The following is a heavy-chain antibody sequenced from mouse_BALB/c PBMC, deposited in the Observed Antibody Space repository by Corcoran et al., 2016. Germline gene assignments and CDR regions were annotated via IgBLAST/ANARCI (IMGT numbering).Heavy chain of an antibody. V-gene: IGHV9-1*02. CDR1: GYTFTNYG. CDR2: INTYTGEP. CDR3: ARGSSGYDY. J-gene: IGHJ2*01. D-gene: IGHD3-1*01. Sequence: QIQLVQSGPELKKPGETVKISCKASGYTFTNYGMNWVKQAPGKGLKWMGWINTYTGEPTYADDFKGRFAFSLETSASTAYLQINNLKNEDMATYFCARGSSGYDYWDQGTTLTVSS.